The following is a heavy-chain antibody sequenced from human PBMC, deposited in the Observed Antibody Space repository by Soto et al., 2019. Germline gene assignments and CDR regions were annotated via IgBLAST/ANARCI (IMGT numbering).Heavy chain of an antibody. CDR3: AARTTVTAFDY. J-gene: IGHJ4*02. CDR1: GYTFTSYY. Sequence: GASVKVSCKASGYTFTSYYMHWVRQAPGQGLEWMGIINPSGGSTSYARKFQGRVTMTRDTSTSTVYMELSSLRSEDTAVYYCAARTTVTAFDYWGQGTLVTVSS. D-gene: IGHD4-17*01. CDR2: INPSGGST. V-gene: IGHV1-46*01.